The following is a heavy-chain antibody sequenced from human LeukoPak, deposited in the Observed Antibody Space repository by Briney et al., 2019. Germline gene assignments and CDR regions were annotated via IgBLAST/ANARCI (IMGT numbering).Heavy chain of an antibody. CDR1: GFTVSSNY. CDR3: ARDYYYGSGSYTYFDC. CDR2: IYSGGST. J-gene: IGHJ4*02. D-gene: IGHD3-10*01. Sequence: GGSLRLSCAASGFTVSSNYMSWVRQAPGRGLEWVSVIYSGGSTYYADSVKGRFTISRDNSKNTLYLQMNSLRAEDTAVYYCARDYYYGSGSYTYFDCRGQGTLVTVSS. V-gene: IGHV3-66*01.